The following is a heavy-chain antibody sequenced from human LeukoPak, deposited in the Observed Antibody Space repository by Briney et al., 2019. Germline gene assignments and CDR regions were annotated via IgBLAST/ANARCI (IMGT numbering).Heavy chain of an antibody. Sequence: GGSLRLSCAASGFTFSSYGMHWVRQAPGKGLEWVAVISYDGTNKYYADSVKGRFTISRDNAKNSLYLQMNSLRAEDTALYYCARDKYYYGSGTFDSWGQGTLVTVSS. D-gene: IGHD3-10*01. CDR3: ARDKYYYGSGTFDS. CDR1: GFTFSSYG. CDR2: ISYDGTNK. J-gene: IGHJ5*01. V-gene: IGHV3-30*03.